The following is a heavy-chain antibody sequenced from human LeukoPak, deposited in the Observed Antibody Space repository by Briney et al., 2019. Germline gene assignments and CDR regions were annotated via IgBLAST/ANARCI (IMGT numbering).Heavy chain of an antibody. J-gene: IGHJ4*02. D-gene: IGHD5-24*01. CDR1: GFTVSNNY. Sequence: GGSLRLSCAASGFTVSNNYMNWVRQAPGKGLEWVSVIYSGGSTYYADSVKGRFTISRDNTKNTVDLQMNSLRAEDTAVYYCARSEMATITFDYWGQGALVTVSS. CDR3: ARSEMATITFDY. CDR2: IYSGGST. V-gene: IGHV3-53*01.